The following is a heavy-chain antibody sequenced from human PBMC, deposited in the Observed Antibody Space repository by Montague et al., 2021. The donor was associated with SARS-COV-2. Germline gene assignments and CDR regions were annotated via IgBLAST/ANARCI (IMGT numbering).Heavy chain of an antibody. CDR2: IYYSGST. Sequence: SETLSLTCTVSGGSISSSSYYWGWIRQPPGKGLEWIGSIYYSGSTYYNPSLKSRVTISVDTSKNQFSLKLSSVTAADTAVYYCARQTRITMIVVVQGDWIDPWGQGTLVTVSS. J-gene: IGHJ5*02. CDR3: ARQTRITMIVVVQGDWIDP. CDR1: GGSISSSSYY. V-gene: IGHV4-39*01. D-gene: IGHD3-22*01.